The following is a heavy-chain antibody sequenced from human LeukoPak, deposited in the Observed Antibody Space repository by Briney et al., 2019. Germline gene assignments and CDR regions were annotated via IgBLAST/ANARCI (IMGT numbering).Heavy chain of an antibody. J-gene: IGHJ3*02. Sequence: SETLSLTCTVSGGSISSSSYYWGWIRQPPGKGLEWIGGIYYSGSTYYNPSLKSRVTISVDTSKNQFSLKLSSVTAAGTAVYYCARDSPDIVVIPAASAAFDIWGQGTMVTVSS. D-gene: IGHD2-2*01. CDR1: GGSISSSSYY. CDR3: ARDSPDIVVIPAASAAFDI. V-gene: IGHV4-39*07. CDR2: IYYSGST.